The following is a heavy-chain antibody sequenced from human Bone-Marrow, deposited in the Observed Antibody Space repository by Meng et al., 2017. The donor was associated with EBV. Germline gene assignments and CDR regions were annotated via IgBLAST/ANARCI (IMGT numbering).Heavy chain of an antibody. CDR2: IYYSGST. Sequence: QLHLQGSGPGLVKPSETLSLTCTVSGGSISSSSYYWGWIRQPPGKGLEWIGSIYYSGSTYYNPSLKSRVTISVDTSKNQFSLKLSSVTAADTAVYYCAREWIQLWPIDYWGQGTLVTVSS. CDR3: AREWIQLWPIDY. J-gene: IGHJ4*02. CDR1: GGSISSSSYY. D-gene: IGHD5-18*01. V-gene: IGHV4-39*07.